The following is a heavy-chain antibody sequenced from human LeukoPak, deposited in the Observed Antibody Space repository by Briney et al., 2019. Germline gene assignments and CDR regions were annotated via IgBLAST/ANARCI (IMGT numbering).Heavy chain of an antibody. Sequence: PSETLSLTCAVYGGSFSGYYWSWIRQPPGKGLEWIGYIYYSGSTNYNPSLKSRVTISVDTSKNQFSLKLSSVTAADTAVYYCAASGWHFDYWGQGTLVTVSS. CDR3: AASGWHFDY. D-gene: IGHD6-19*01. J-gene: IGHJ4*02. CDR2: IYYSGST. V-gene: IGHV4-59*01. CDR1: GGSFSGYY.